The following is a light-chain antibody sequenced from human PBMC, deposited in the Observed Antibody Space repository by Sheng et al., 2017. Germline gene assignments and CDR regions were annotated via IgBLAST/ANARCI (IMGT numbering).Light chain of an antibody. Sequence: EIVMTQSPGTLSVSPGERATLSCRASQSVSNKLAWYQQKPGQAPRLLIYAASTRATGIPARFSGSGSGTEFTLTITSLQPEDFATYYCQQYNSYPRTFGPGTKVDIK. CDR2: AAS. J-gene: IGKJ3*01. V-gene: IGKV3-15*01. CDR1: QSVSNK. CDR3: QQYNSYPRT.